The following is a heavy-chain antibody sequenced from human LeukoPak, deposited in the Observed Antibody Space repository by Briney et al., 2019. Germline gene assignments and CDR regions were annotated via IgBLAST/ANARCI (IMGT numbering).Heavy chain of an antibody. V-gene: IGHV4-39*07. J-gene: IGHJ4*02. Sequence: SETLSLTCTVSGGSISSSSYYWGWIRQPPGKGLEWIGSIYYSGSTYYNPSLKSRVTISVDTSKNQFSLKLSSVTAADTAVYYCARVRPYSGYEEGMWGGVFDYWGQGTLVTVSS. D-gene: IGHD5-12*01. CDR1: GGSISSSSYY. CDR3: ARVRPYSGYEEGMWGGVFDY. CDR2: IYYSGST.